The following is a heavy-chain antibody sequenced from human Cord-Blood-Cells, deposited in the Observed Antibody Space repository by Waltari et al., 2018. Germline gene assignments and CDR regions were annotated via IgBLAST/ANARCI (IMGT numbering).Heavy chain of an antibody. CDR2: INHSGST. J-gene: IGHJ3*02. V-gene: IGHV4-34*01. CDR1: GGSFSGYY. Sequence: QVQLQQWGAGLLKPSETLSLTCAVYGGSFSGYYWCWIRQPPGKGLEWIGEINHSGSTNYNPSLKSRVTISVDTSKNQFSLKLSSVTAADTAVYYCATSKGYGSVQHDAFDIWGQGTMVTVSS. D-gene: IGHD3-10*01. CDR3: ATSKGYGSVQHDAFDI.